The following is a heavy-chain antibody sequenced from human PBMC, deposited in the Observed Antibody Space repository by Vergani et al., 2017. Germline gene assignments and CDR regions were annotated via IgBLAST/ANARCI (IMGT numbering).Heavy chain of an antibody. CDR1: GFTFSSYW. CDR3: VRDSRTYTSGTDGFAF. CDR2: INYSGRRF. D-gene: IGHD3-10*01. Sequence: EVQLVESGGGLVQPGGSLRLSCAASGFTFSSYWMSWVRQVPGKGLQWVSSINYSGRRFHYGDSVKGRFTISRDNAKNSLYLQMDSLRVEDTASYFCVRDSRTYTSGTDGFAFWGQGTTVTVSS. J-gene: IGHJ6*02. V-gene: IGHV3-7*03.